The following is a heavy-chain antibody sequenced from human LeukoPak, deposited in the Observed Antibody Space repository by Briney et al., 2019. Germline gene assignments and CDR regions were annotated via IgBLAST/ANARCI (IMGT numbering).Heavy chain of an antibody. CDR1: GFTFASHA. Sequence: GGSLRLSCAASGFTFASHAMSWVRQAPGKGLEWVSGISGSASSTYYADSVKGRFTISRDNSKNTLYLQMNSLRDEDTAVYFCARATTTRTRFDYWGQGTLVTVSS. CDR3: ARATTTRTRFDY. V-gene: IGHV3-23*01. D-gene: IGHD4-17*01. J-gene: IGHJ4*02. CDR2: ISGSASST.